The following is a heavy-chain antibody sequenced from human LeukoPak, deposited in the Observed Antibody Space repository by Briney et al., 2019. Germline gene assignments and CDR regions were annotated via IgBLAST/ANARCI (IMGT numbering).Heavy chain of an antibody. CDR2: INHSGSS. V-gene: IGHV4-34*01. CDR3: ARGRSYYEDSSGYYYLYYYYYMDV. J-gene: IGHJ6*03. CDR1: GGSFSGYY. Sequence: SDTLSLTCAVYGGSFSGYYWSWIRQPPGKGLEWIGEINHSGSSNYNPAHKRRVTISVDASENQYSLKLSSVTAADTAVYYCARGRSYYEDSSGYYYLYYYYYMDVWRKGTTVTVSS. D-gene: IGHD3-22*01.